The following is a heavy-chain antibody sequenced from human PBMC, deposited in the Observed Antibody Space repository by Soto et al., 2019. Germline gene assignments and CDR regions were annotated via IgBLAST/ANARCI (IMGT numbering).Heavy chain of an antibody. D-gene: IGHD2-15*01. Sequence: EVQLLESGGGLVQPGGSLRLSCAASGFTFSSYALSWVRRAPGKGLEWVSTLSGNGYSTYYADSVKGRFTISRDNSKNTLYLQMNSLRAEDTAVYYCAKDQGVWGYCSGGSCYPTFEYWGQGTLVTVSS. CDR2: LSGNGYST. V-gene: IGHV3-23*01. CDR1: GFTFSSYA. CDR3: AKDQGVWGYCSGGSCYPTFEY. J-gene: IGHJ4*02.